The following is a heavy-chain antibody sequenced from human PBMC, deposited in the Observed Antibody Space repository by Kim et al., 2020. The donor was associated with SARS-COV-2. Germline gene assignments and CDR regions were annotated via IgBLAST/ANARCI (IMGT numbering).Heavy chain of an antibody. CDR3: ARDPARGYSYGTEFDY. D-gene: IGHD5-18*01. V-gene: IGHV3-11*06. Sequence: SVKGRFTISRDNAKNSLYLQMNSLRAEDTAVYYCARDPARGYSYGTEFDYWGQGTLVTVSS. J-gene: IGHJ4*02.